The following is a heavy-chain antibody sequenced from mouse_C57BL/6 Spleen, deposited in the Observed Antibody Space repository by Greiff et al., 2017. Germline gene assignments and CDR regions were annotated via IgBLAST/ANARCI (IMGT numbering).Heavy chain of an antibody. D-gene: IGHD1-1*01. CDR1: GFTFSDYG. CDR3: AIGYGSHYYAMDY. Sequence: EVKLVESGGGLVKPGGSLKLSCAASGFTFSDYGMHWVRQAPEKGLEWVAYISSGSSTIYYADTVKGRFTISRDNAKNTLFLQMTSLRSEDTAMYYCAIGYGSHYYAMDYWGQGTSVTVSS. V-gene: IGHV5-17*01. CDR2: ISSGSSTI. J-gene: IGHJ4*01.